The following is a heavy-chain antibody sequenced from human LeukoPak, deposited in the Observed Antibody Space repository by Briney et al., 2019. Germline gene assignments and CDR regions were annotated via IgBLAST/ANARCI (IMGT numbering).Heavy chain of an antibody. J-gene: IGHJ6*03. CDR1: GYTFTGYY. Sequence: ASVKVSCKASGYTFTGYYMHWVRQASGQGLEWMGWINPNSGGTNYAQKFQGRVTMTRDTSISTAYMELSRLRSDDTAVYYCASEYSGSYYRTDYYYYMDVWGKGTTVTVSS. CDR2: INPNSGGT. V-gene: IGHV1-2*02. CDR3: ASEYSGSYYRTDYYYYMDV. D-gene: IGHD1-26*01.